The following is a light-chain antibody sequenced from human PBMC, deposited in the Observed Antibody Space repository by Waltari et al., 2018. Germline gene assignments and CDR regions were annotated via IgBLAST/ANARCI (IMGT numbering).Light chain of an antibody. CDR2: VVS. CDR3: TSYITTRGDWV. V-gene: IGLV2-14*01. CDR1: SSDVGGYNL. J-gene: IGLJ3*02. Sequence: QSALTQPASVSGSPGQSITISCTGTSSDVGGYNLVSWHQQHPGKPPKLLIYVVSNRPPGVSNRFSGSKSGNTASLTISGLQAEDEADYYCTSYITTRGDWVFGGGTKLTVL.